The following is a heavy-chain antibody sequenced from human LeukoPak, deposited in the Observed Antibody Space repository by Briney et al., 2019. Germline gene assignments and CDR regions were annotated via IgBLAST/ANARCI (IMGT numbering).Heavy chain of an antibody. J-gene: IGHJ3*02. CDR3: ARGAYYYDSSGEGGASDI. D-gene: IGHD3-22*01. V-gene: IGHV3-30-3*01. Sequence: PGRSLRLSCAAFGFTFSSYAMHWVRQAPGKGLEWVALISYDGSNKYYADSVKGRFTISRDNSKNTLYLQMNSLRAEDTAVYYCARGAYYYDSSGEGGASDIWGQGTMVTVSS. CDR2: ISYDGSNK. CDR1: GFTFSSYA.